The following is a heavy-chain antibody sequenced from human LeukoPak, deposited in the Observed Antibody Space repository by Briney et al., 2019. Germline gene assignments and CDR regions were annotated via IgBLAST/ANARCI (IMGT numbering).Heavy chain of an antibody. CDR1: GYTFTSYG. V-gene: IGHV1-18*01. Sequence: ASVKASCKASGYTFTSYGISWVRQAPGQGLEWMGWISAYNGNTNYAQKLQGRVTMTTDTSTSTAYMELRSLRSDDTAVYYCAIGIAAAGKPLIFYWGQGTLVTVSS. D-gene: IGHD6-13*01. CDR3: AIGIAAAGKPLIFY. CDR2: ISAYNGNT. J-gene: IGHJ4*02.